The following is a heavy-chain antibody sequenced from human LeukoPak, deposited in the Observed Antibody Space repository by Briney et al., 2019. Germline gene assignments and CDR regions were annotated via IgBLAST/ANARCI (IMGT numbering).Heavy chain of an antibody. D-gene: IGHD3-22*01. Sequence: PGGSLRLSCAASGFTLDDYAMHWVRQAPGKGLEWVSGISWNSVNIGYADSVKGRFTISRDNAKNSLYLQMNSLRAEDMALYYCAKGTLIVMAVGDHFDYWGQGTLVTVSS. CDR3: AKGTLIVMAVGDHFDY. J-gene: IGHJ4*02. CDR2: ISWNSVNI. CDR1: GFTLDDYA. V-gene: IGHV3-9*03.